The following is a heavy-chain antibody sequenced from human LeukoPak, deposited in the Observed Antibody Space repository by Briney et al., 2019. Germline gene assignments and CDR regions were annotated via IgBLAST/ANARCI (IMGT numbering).Heavy chain of an antibody. CDR1: GFTFSSYA. CDR3: AKDQNHYYDSSGYYYGNFVY. D-gene: IGHD3-22*01. J-gene: IGHJ4*02. Sequence: GGSLRLSCAASGFTFSSYAMSWVRQAPGKGLEWVSAISGSGGSTYYADSVKGRFTISRDNSKNTLYLQMNSLRAEDTAVYYCAKDQNHYYDSSGYYYGNFVYWGQGTLVTVSS. V-gene: IGHV3-23*01. CDR2: ISGSGGST.